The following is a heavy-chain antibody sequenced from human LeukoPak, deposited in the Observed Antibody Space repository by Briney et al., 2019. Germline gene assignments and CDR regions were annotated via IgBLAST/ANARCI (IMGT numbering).Heavy chain of an antibody. J-gene: IGHJ4*02. CDR2: INGYNGNT. D-gene: IGHD4-23*01. Sequence: ASVKISCKASGYTFTSYDISWIRQAPGQGLEWMGWINGYNGNTNYAQILQGRVTMTADTSTSTAYMELRSLRSDDSAVYYCAREGGWGINDYGGRIDYWGQGTLVTVSS. CDR1: GYTFTSYD. V-gene: IGHV1-18*01. CDR3: AREGGWGINDYGGRIDY.